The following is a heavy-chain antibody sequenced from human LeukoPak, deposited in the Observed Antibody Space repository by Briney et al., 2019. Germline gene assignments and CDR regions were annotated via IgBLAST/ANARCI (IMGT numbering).Heavy chain of an antibody. CDR3: ARLGDYYYYYMDV. D-gene: IGHD3-16*01. V-gene: IGHV1-2*02. CDR1: GYTFTGYY. CDR2: INPNSGGT. J-gene: IGHJ6*03. Sequence: ASVKVSCKASGYTFTGYYMHWVRQAPGQGLESMGWINPNSGGTNYAQKFQGRVTMTRDTSISTAYMELSRLRSDDTAVYYCARLGDYYYYYMDVWGKGTTVTVSS.